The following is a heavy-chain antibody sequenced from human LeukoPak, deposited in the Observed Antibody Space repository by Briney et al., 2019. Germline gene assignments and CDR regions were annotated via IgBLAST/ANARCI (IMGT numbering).Heavy chain of an antibody. Sequence: PGGSLRLSCAASGFSFSNYWMHWVRQAPGKGLVWVTRMNSDGSATYYADSVQGRFTISRDNSKNTLYLQMNSLRAEDTAVYYCAKETIVVVIAIFDYWGQGTLVTVSS. J-gene: IGHJ4*02. CDR1: GFSFSNYW. CDR3: AKETIVVVIAIFDY. CDR2: MNSDGSAT. D-gene: IGHD2-21*01. V-gene: IGHV3-74*01.